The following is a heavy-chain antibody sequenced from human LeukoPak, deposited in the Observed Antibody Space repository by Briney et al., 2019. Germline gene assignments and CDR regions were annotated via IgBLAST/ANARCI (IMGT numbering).Heavy chain of an antibody. J-gene: IGHJ4*02. CDR2: LYHSGST. CDR3: ARVTYSIFDY. Sequence: SETLSLTCTVSGYSISSGYYWGWVRQPPGKGLEWIANLYHSGSTYYNPSLKSRVTISVDTSKNQFSLKLSSMTAADTAVYYCARVTYSIFDYWGQGTLVTVSS. CDR1: GYSISSGYY. V-gene: IGHV4-38-2*02. D-gene: IGHD2-21*01.